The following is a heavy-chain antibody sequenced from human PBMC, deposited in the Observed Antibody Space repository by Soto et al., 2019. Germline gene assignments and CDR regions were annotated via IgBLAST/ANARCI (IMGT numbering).Heavy chain of an antibody. CDR3: AREPYYDFSSGIYLHRTPFFDF. D-gene: IGHD3-3*01. Sequence: QVQLVESGGGVVQPGRSLRLSCEAAGFTFSNYGMHWVRQAPGKGLEWVAVVWYDGSNDYYAKSVKGRFTISKDYSKNPLALEMSSLRAEASAVYGCAREPYYDFSSGIYLHRTPFFDFWGQGTLVSVSS. V-gene: IGHV3-33*01. CDR2: VWYDGSND. CDR1: GFTFSNYG. J-gene: IGHJ4*02.